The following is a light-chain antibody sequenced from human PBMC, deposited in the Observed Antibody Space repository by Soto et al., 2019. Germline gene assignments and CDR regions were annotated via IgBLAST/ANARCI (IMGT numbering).Light chain of an antibody. CDR1: ISNIGSNT. CDR3: AGWDDSLSGCV. J-gene: IGLJ3*02. V-gene: IGLV1-44*01. Sequence: QSVLTQPPSASGTPGQRVTISCSGGISNIGSNTINWYQQLPGTAPKLLIYSNDQRPSGVPDRVSGSKSGTSASLVISGLQSEDEADYYCAGWDDSLSGCVFGGGTKVTVL. CDR2: SND.